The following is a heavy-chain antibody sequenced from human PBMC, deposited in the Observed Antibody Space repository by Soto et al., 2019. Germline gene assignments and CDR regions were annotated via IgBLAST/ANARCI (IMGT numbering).Heavy chain of an antibody. D-gene: IGHD2-2*01. V-gene: IGHV4-31*03. CDR1: GGSISSGGYY. J-gene: IGHJ4*02. Sequence: QVQLQESGPGLVKPSQTLSLTCTVSGGSISSGGYYWSWIRQHPGKGLEWIGYIYYSGSTYYNPSLKSRVTISIDTSKNQFSLKLSSVTAADTAVYYCARSSTSANYFDYWGQGTLVTVSS. CDR3: ARSSTSANYFDY. CDR2: IYYSGST.